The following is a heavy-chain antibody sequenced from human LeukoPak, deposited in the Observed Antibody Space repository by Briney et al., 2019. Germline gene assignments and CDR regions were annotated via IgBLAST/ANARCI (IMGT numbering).Heavy chain of an antibody. V-gene: IGHV3-43*02. J-gene: IGHJ4*02. CDR3: AKVPDYGDFIFDY. Sequence: GGSLRLSCAASGFTFDDYAMHWVRQAPGKGLEWVSLISGDGTRTYYADSVKGRFTISRDNSKNSLYLQMNSLRTADTALYYCAKVPDYGDFIFDYRGQGTLVTVPS. CDR2: ISGDGTRT. D-gene: IGHD4-17*01. CDR1: GFTFDDYA.